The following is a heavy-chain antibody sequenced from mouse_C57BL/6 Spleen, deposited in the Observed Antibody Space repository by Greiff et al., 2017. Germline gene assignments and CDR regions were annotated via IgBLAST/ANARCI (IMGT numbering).Heavy chain of an antibody. V-gene: IGHV5-17*01. D-gene: IGHD2-13*01. CDR2: ISSGSSTI. Sequence: EVMLVESGGGLVKPGGSLKLSCAASGFTFSDYGMHWVRQAPEKGLEWVAYISSGSSTIYYADTVKGRFTISRDNAKNTLFLQMTSLRSEDTAMYYCARRTDSLFAYWGQGTLVTVSA. CDR1: GFTFSDYG. J-gene: IGHJ3*01. CDR3: ARRTDSLFAY.